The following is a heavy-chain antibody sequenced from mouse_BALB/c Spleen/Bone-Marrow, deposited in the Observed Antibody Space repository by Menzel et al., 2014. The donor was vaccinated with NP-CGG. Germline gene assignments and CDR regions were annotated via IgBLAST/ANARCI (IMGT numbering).Heavy chain of an antibody. CDR2: ISSGSSTI. J-gene: IGHJ4*01. D-gene: IGHD4-1*01. V-gene: IGHV5-17*02. CDR1: GFTFSSFG. CDR3: ATGTRAMDY. Sequence: DVKLVESGGGLVQPGGSRKLSCAASGFTFSSFGMHWVRQAPEKGLEWVAYISSGSSTIYYADTVKGRFTISRDNHKNTLFLQMTSLRSEDTAMYYCATGTRAMDYWGQGTSVPVSS.